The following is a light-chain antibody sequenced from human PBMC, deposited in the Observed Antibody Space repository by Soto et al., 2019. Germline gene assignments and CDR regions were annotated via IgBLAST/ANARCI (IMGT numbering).Light chain of an antibody. CDR3: SSYAGSIFVV. Sequence: QSALTQPPSASGSPGQSVTISCTGTSSDVGGYNYISWYQQNPGKAPKLMIYEVSKRPSGVPDRFSGSKAGNTASQTVAGLEAEDEADYYCSSYAGSIFVVFGGGTKMTVL. CDR1: SSDVGGYNY. V-gene: IGLV2-8*01. CDR2: EVS. J-gene: IGLJ2*01.